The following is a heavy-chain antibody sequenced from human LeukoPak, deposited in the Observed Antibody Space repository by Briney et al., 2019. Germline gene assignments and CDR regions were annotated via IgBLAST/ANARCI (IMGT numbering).Heavy chain of an antibody. Sequence: SVKVSCKASGGTFSSYAISWVRQAPGQGLEWMGRIIPIFGIANYAQKFQGRVTITADKSTSTAYMELSSLRSEDTAVYYCARTLPSIPFDYWGQGTLVTVSS. D-gene: IGHD2-21*01. CDR3: ARTLPSIPFDY. J-gene: IGHJ4*02. V-gene: IGHV1-69*04. CDR1: GGTFSSYA. CDR2: IIPIFGIA.